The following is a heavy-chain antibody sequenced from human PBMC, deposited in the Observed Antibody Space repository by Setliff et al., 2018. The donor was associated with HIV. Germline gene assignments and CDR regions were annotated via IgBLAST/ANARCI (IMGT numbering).Heavy chain of an antibody. CDR2: IYHSGST. D-gene: IGHD3-10*01. CDR1: GYSISNGYY. J-gene: IGHJ6*03. V-gene: IGHV4-38-2*02. CDR3: ARDGPLEGSYRCYYYYMDV. Sequence: SETLSLTCSVSGYSISNGYYWGWIRQPSGKGLEWIGSIYHSGSTFYNPSLRSRVTISVDTSKNQFSLKLSSVTAADTAVYYCARDGPLEGSYRCYYYYMDVWGKGTTVTVSS.